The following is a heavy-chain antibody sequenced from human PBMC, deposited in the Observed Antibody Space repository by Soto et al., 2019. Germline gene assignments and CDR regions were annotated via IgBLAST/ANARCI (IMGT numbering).Heavy chain of an antibody. V-gene: IGHV3-11*03. Sequence: GGSLRLSCAASGFTFSDYYMSWIRQAPGKGLEWVSYISSSSSYTNYADSVKGRFTISRDNAKNSLYLQMNSLRAEDTAVYYCASVAAAGKRGAGTWGQGTLVTVSS. D-gene: IGHD6-13*01. CDR2: ISSSSSYT. CDR1: GFTFSDYY. J-gene: IGHJ5*02. CDR3: ASVAAAGKRGAGT.